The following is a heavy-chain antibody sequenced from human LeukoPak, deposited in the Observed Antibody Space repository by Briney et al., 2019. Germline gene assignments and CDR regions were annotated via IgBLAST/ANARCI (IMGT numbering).Heavy chain of an antibody. CDR2: IYYSGST. CDR3: ARTFGGYCSSTSCSLDY. D-gene: IGHD2-2*01. V-gene: IGHV4-59*01. J-gene: IGHJ4*02. CDR1: GGSISSYY. Sequence: PSETLSLTCTVSGGSISSYYWSWIRQPPGKGLEWIGYIYYSGSTNYNPSLKSRVTISVDTSKNQFSLKLSSVTAADTAVYYCARTFGGYCSSTSCSLDYWGQGTLVTVSS.